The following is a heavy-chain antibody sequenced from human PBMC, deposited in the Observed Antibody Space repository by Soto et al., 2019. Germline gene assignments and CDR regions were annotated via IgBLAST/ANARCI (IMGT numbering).Heavy chain of an antibody. CDR3: AKASSYYYVSVTFVDYLDN. D-gene: IGHD3-10*02. CDR2: VSGNGDNA. CDR1: GFTFSTYA. Sequence: EVQLLESGGGLVQPGGSLRLPCAASGFTFSTYAMSWVRQIPGKGLEWVSAVSGNGDNAYYADSVQGRFNISRDNSTMTVYLQLNSLRGEDTAVYYCAKASSYYYVSVTFVDYLDNLGQGTLITFSS. V-gene: IGHV3-23*01. J-gene: IGHJ4*02.